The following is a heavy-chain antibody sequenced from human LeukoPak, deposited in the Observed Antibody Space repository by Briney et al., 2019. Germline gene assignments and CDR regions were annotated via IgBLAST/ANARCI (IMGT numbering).Heavy chain of an antibody. V-gene: IGHV1-3*01. CDR2: INAGNGNT. CDR3: ARSASTVTKVLGAFDN. D-gene: IGHD4-17*01. J-gene: IGHJ3*02. Sequence: SVKVSCKASGYTFTSYAMHWVRQALGQRLEWMGWINAGNGNTKYSQKFQGRVTITRDTSASTAYMELSSLRSEDTAVYYCARSASTVTKVLGAFDNWGQGTMVTVTS. CDR1: GYTFTSYA.